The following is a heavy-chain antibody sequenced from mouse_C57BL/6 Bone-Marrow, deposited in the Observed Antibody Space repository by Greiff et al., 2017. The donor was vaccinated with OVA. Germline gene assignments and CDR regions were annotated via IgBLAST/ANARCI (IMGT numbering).Heavy chain of an antibody. CDR3: ARCLYYSNHYYFDY. CDR1: GYTFTSYW. D-gene: IGHD2-5*01. CDR2: IDTSDSDT. Sequence: QVHLLQPGAELVRPGSSVKLSCKASGYTFTSYWMHWVKQSPIQGLEWIGNIDTSDSDTHYNQKFKDKATLTVDKSSSTAYMQLSSLTSDDSAVYYCARCLYYSNHYYFDYWGQGTTLTVSA. J-gene: IGHJ2*01. V-gene: IGHV1-52*01.